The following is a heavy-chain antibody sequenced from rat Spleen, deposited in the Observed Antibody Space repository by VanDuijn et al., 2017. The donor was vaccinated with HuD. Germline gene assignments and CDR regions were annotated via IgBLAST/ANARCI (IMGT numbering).Heavy chain of an antibody. CDR1: GFTFSDFY. Sequence: EVQLVESDGGLVQPGRSLKLSCAASGFTFSDFYMAWVRLAPKKGLEWVASISYEGSGTYYGDSVKGRFTISRDNAKSTLSLQMDSLRSEDTATYYCARRHYGYTDYFDYWGQGVMVTVSS. D-gene: IGHD1-11*01. CDR2: ISYEGSGT. J-gene: IGHJ2*01. CDR3: ARRHYGYTDYFDY. V-gene: IGHV5-22*01.